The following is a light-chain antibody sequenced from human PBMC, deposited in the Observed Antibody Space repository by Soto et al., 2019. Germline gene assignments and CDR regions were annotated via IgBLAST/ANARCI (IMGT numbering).Light chain of an antibody. Sequence: DIQMTQSPSAMSASVGDRVTINCRARQDIKYYLACFQQKPGKVPKRLIYSASSLQSGVPSRFSGSGSGTKFTLTISGLQPEDSATYYCLQHNSYPLTFGGGTKVEIK. J-gene: IGKJ4*01. V-gene: IGKV1-17*03. CDR1: QDIKYY. CDR3: LQHNSYPLT. CDR2: SAS.